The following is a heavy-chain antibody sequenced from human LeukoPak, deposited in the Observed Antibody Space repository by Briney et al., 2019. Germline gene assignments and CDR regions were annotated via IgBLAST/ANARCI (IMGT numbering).Heavy chain of an antibody. V-gene: IGHV4-59*12. D-gene: IGHD5-18*01. J-gene: IGHJ4*02. CDR3: ARGQKYRYGYTVTELGSGYFDY. CDR1: GGSISNYY. Sequence: PSETLSLTCTVSGGSISNYYWSWIRQPPGKGLEWIGYIYYSGRTRYNPSLKSPVTISVDTSKNQFSLRLSSVTAADTAVYFCARGQKYRYGYTVTELGSGYFDYWGQGTLVTVSS. CDR2: IYYSGRT.